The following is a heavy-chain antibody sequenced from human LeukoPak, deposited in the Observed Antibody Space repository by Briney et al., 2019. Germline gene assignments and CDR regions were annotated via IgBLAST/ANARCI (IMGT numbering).Heavy chain of an antibody. CDR2: IAGSSGYI. D-gene: IGHD2-21*02. Sequence: GGSLRLSCAASGFTFSGYTMNWVRQAPGKGLEWVSSIAGSSGYISYADSVKGRFTISRDNAKKSLYLQMTSLTAEDTAVYYCARDRGAYCGGDCYLGFDYWGRGTLVTVSS. J-gene: IGHJ4*01. CDR1: GFTFSGYT. V-gene: IGHV3-21*01. CDR3: ARDRGAYCGGDCYLGFDY.